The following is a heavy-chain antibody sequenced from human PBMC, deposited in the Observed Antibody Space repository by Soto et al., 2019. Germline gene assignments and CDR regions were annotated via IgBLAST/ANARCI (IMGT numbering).Heavy chain of an antibody. CDR1: GYTFTSYG. CDR3: VRRHGSATGIEWLDP. V-gene: IGHV1-3*01. CDR2: INAANGDT. Sequence: ASVKVSCKASGYTFTSYGIHWVRQAPGQRLEWMGWINAANGDTKYSPKFKGRVTITRDTSASTAYMQLSSLRSEDTALYYRVRRHGSATGIEWLDPWGQEPWSPSPQ. D-gene: IGHD6-13*01. J-gene: IGHJ5*02.